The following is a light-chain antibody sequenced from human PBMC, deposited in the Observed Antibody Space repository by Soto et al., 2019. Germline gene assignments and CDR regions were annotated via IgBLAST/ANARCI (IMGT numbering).Light chain of an antibody. J-gene: IGLJ2*01. V-gene: IGLV2-11*01. CDR1: SSDVAAYNY. CDR3: CSYAGSYTYVV. CDR2: DVS. Sequence: QSALTQPRSVSGSPGQSVTISCTGTSSDVAAYNYVSWYQKHPGKAPKLLICDVSRRPSGVPDRFSGSKSGNTASLTISGLQAEDEADYYCCSYAGSYTYVVFGGGTKLTVL.